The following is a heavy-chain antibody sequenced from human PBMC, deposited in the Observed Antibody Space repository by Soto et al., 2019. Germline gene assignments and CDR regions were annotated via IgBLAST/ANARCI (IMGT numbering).Heavy chain of an antibody. CDR1: GYSFTSYW. D-gene: IGHD3-22*01. J-gene: IGHJ3*02. CDR2: IYPGDSDT. Sequence: GESLKISCKGSGYSFTSYWIGWVRQMPGKGLEWMGIIYPGDSDTRYSPSFQGQVTISADKSISTAYLQWSSLKASDTAMYYCAGPISLGYYDSSGSPRGAFDIWGQGTMVTVSS. CDR3: AGPISLGYYDSSGSPRGAFDI. V-gene: IGHV5-51*01.